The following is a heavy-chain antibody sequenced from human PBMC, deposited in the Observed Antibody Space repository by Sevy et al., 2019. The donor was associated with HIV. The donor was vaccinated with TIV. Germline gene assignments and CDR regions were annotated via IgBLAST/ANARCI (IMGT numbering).Heavy chain of an antibody. J-gene: IGHJ4*02. CDR1: GNTFTVYY. CDR3: ARVGTIFSLLGYFDY. V-gene: IGHV1-2*02. CDR2: INPNSGGT. D-gene: IGHD3-3*01. Sequence: ASVKVSCKASGNTFTVYYMYWVRQAPGQGLEWMGWINPNSGGTNYAQKFQGRVTMTSDTSINTAYMELSRLRSDDTAVDYCARVGTIFSLLGYFDYWGQGTLVTVSS.